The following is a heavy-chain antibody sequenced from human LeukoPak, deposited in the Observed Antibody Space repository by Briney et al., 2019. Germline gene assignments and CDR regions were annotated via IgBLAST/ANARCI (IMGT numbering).Heavy chain of an antibody. J-gene: IGHJ3*02. CDR1: RFSFSSYA. CDR2: ISYDGSKE. CDR3: ARATYFDPFVRGAFDI. V-gene: IGHV3-30*04. Sequence: GRSLRLSCAASRFSFSSYAMNWVRQAPGKGLEWVAIISYDGSKEFYADSVKGRFTVSRDNSKNTLYLQMNSLRPDDTAVYYCARATYFDPFVRGAFDIWGQGTMVPISS. D-gene: IGHD3-22*01.